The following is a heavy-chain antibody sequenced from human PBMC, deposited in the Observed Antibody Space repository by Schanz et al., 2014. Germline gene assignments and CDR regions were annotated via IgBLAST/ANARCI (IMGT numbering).Heavy chain of an antibody. CDR3: AREVGLYDRGWFDP. CDR1: GYTFTSYT. J-gene: IGHJ5*02. V-gene: IGHV1-69*04. D-gene: IGHD3-22*01. CDR2: FIPILDVG. Sequence: QGQLVQSGPEVKKPGASVKVSCKASGYTFTSYTISWVRQARGQGLEWVGRFIPILDVGNYAQQFQGRVTFTADKSTTTAYMELSSLRSEDTAVYYCAREVGLYDRGWFDPWGQGTLVTVSS.